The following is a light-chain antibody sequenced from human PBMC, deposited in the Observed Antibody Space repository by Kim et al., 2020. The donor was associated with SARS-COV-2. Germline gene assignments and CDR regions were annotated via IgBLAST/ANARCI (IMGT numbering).Light chain of an antibody. J-gene: IGKJ3*01. CDR2: GAS. Sequence: VSPGERATLSCRASQSVSSDLAWYQQTPGQTPRLLIYGASTRATGIPARFSGSGSGTEFTLTISSLQSEDFAVYYCQQYNTWPLTFGPGTKVDIK. CDR3: QQYNTWPLT. V-gene: IGKV3-15*01. CDR1: QSVSSD.